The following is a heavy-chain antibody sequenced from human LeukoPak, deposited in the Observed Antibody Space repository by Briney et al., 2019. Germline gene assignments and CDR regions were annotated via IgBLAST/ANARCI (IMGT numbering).Heavy chain of an antibody. D-gene: IGHD6-13*01. CDR2: ISSSSSYI. CDR3: ARDPVAAAGTDY. J-gene: IGHJ4*02. CDR1: GFTFSSYS. V-gene: IGHV3-21*01. Sequence: GGSLRLSCAASGFTFSSYSMNWVRQAPGKGLEWVSSISSSSSYIYYADSVKGRFTISRDNAKNSLYLQMNSLRAEDTAVYYCARDPVAAAGTDYWGQGTPVTVSS.